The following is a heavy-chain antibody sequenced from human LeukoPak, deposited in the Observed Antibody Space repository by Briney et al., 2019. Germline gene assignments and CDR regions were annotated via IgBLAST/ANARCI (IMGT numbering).Heavy chain of an antibody. V-gene: IGHV6-1*01. Sequence: SQTLSLTCAISGDSVSSKSVSWSWIRQSPSGGLEFLGRTRYRSTWMTFYSLSVQSRMTINADTSRNHVSLRLNSVTPEDTALYYCVRDFNWGFDYWGEGTLVTVSS. D-gene: IGHD7-27*01. CDR3: VRDFNWGFDY. J-gene: IGHJ4*02. CDR1: GDSVSSKSVS. CDR2: TRYRSTWMT.